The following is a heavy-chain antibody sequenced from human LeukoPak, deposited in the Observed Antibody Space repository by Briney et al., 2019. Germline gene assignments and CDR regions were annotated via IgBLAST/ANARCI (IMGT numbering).Heavy chain of an antibody. CDR2: ISYDGSNK. V-gene: IGHV3-30-3*01. CDR3: AKDDGYSSGWGEYYFGY. J-gene: IGHJ4*02. CDR1: GFTFSSYA. D-gene: IGHD6-19*01. Sequence: PGGSLRLSCAASGFTFSSYAMHWVRQAPGKGLEWVAVISYDGSNKYYADSVKGRFTISRDNSKNTLYLQMNSLRAEDTAVYYCAKDDGYSSGWGEYYFGYWGQGTLVTVSS.